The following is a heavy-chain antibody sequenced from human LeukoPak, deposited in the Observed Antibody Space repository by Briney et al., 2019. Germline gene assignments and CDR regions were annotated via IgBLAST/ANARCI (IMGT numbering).Heavy chain of an antibody. V-gene: IGHV4-34*01. J-gene: IGHJ4*02. Sequence: PSETLSLTCAVYGGSFSNNYWSWIRQPPGKGLEWIGEINNSGSTNYNPSLKSRVTISLDTSKNQFSLKLSSVTAADTAVYYCARHGGRTYYYDSSGYGPDYWGQGTLVTVSS. CDR1: GGSFSNNY. D-gene: IGHD3-22*01. CDR3: ARHGGRTYYYDSSGYGPDY. CDR2: INNSGST.